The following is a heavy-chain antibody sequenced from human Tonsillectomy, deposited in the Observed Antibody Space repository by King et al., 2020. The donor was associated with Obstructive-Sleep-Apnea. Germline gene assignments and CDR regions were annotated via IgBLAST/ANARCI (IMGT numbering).Heavy chain of an antibody. D-gene: IGHD6-19*01. CDR2: IQQGGGEK. V-gene: IGHV3-7*01. CDR3: ARQRPGIAVAGPFDY. CDR1: GFTFSNYW. Sequence: VQLVESGGALVQPGGSLTLSCAASGFTFSNYWMTWVRQAPGKGLEWVANIQQGGGEKYYVDSVKGRFTISRDNAKNPLYLQMNSLRAEDTAIYYCARQRPGIAVAGPFDYWGQGTLVTVSS. J-gene: IGHJ4*02.